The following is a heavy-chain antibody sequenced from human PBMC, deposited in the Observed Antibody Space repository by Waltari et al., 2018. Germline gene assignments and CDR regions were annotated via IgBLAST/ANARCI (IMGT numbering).Heavy chain of an antibody. Sequence: QVQLVQSGAEVKKPGSSVKVSCKASGGTFSSYAISWVRQAPGQGLEWMGRIIPILGKANYSQKVQGRGTITADKSTSTAYMELSSLRSEETAVYYCAREEYCSSTSCYMAYYYGMDVWGQGTTVTVSS. CDR2: IIPILGKA. V-gene: IGHV1-69*09. CDR3: AREEYCSSTSCYMAYYYGMDV. D-gene: IGHD2-2*02. J-gene: IGHJ6*02. CDR1: GGTFSSYA.